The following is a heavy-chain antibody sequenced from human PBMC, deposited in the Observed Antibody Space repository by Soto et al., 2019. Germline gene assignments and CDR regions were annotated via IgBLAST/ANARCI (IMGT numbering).Heavy chain of an antibody. D-gene: IGHD2-21*02. CDR2: TYYSGST. Sequence: QVQLQESGLGLVKPSQTLSLTCTVSGGSISSGGYYWIWIRQHPGKELAWIGYTYYSGSTYYNPSLKSRVTLSVDTSKNQFSLKLSAVTAADTAVYYCARDHEVSCGGDFYWAWAFDIWGKGTMVTVSS. CDR1: GGSISSGGYY. J-gene: IGHJ3*02. CDR3: ARDHEVSCGGDFYWAWAFDI. V-gene: IGHV4-31*03.